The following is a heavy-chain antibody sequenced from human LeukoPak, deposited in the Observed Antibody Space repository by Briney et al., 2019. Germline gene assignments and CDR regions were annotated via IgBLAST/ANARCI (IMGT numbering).Heavy chain of an antibody. Sequence: RGSLRLSCAASGFTLTTYAISWGREAPGKGREWVVGISDSAGSTYYADSVKGRFTISRDNSKNKLYLKMSSLTAEDTAVYYCAKEVNGWYYVDYWGQGTLVTVSS. CDR1: GFTLTTYA. J-gene: IGHJ4*02. CDR3: AKEVNGWYYVDY. D-gene: IGHD6-19*01. V-gene: IGHV3-23*01. CDR2: ISDSAGST.